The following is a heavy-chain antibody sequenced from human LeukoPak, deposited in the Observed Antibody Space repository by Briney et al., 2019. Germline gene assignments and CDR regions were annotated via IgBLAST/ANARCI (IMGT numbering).Heavy chain of an antibody. Sequence: SVKVSCKASGGTFSSYAISWVRQAPGQGLEWMGGIIPIFGTANYAQKFQGRVTITADESTSTAYMELSSLRSEDTAVYYCARSPYDFWSGYYSGAFDIWGQGTMVTVSS. D-gene: IGHD3-3*01. V-gene: IGHV1-69*13. CDR3: ARSPYDFWSGYYSGAFDI. CDR2: IIPIFGTA. J-gene: IGHJ3*02. CDR1: GGTFSSYA.